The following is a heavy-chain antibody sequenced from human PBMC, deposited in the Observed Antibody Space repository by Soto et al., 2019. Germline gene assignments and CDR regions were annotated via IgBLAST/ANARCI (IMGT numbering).Heavy chain of an antibody. Sequence: SETLSLTCTVSGGSISSYYWSWIRQPPGKGLEWIGYIYYSGSTNYNPSLKSRVTISVDTSKNQFSLKLSSVTAADTAVYYCARDVRAYGVRGARAYGMDVWGQGTTVTVSS. CDR1: GGSISSYY. D-gene: IGHD3-10*01. CDR3: ARDVRAYGVRGARAYGMDV. V-gene: IGHV4-59*01. J-gene: IGHJ6*02. CDR2: IYYSGST.